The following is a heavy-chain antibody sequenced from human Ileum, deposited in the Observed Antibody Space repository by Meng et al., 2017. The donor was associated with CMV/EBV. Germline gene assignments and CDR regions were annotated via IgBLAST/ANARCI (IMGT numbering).Heavy chain of an antibody. D-gene: IGHD3-22*01. CDR2: IYHSGST. J-gene: IGHJ4*02. Sequence: GSLRLSCAVSGGSISSSNWWSWVRQPPGKGLEWIGEIYHSGSTNYNPSLKSRVTISVGKSKNQFSLKLSSVTAADTAVYYCARRSIGNYDSSGYYYYFDYWGQGTLVTVSS. CDR3: ARRSIGNYDSSGYYYYFDY. CDR1: GGSISSSNW. V-gene: IGHV4-4*02.